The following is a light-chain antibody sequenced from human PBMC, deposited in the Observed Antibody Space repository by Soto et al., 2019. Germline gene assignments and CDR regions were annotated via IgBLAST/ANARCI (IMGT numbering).Light chain of an antibody. CDR1: QSISSY. J-gene: IGKJ1*01. CDR3: QQSYSTPRT. CDR2: AAS. V-gene: IGKV1-39*01. Sequence: DIQVTQSPSSLSASVGDRVTITCRASQSISSYLNWYQQKPGKAPNLLIYAASSLQSGVPSRFSGSGSETDFTLTISSLQPEDFATYYCQQSYSTPRTFGQGTKVDIK.